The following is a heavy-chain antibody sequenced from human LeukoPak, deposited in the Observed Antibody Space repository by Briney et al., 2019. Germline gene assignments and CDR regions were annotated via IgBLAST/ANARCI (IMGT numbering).Heavy chain of an antibody. CDR1: GGSISGYC. CDR3: ARGSVGLAAAGTFDY. Sequence: SETLSLTCAVYGGSISGYCWSWIRQPPGKGLEWIAEIHHSGSTKYNPSLKSRVAISVDTSKNQFSLKLASVTAADTAVYYCARGSVGLAAAGTFDYWGQGTLVAVSS. CDR2: IHHSGST. J-gene: IGHJ4*02. V-gene: IGHV4-34*01. D-gene: IGHD6-13*01.